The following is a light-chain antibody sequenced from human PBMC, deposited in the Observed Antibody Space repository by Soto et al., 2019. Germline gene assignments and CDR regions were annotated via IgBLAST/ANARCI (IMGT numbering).Light chain of an antibody. CDR3: SSYTSSSTLLYA. CDR2: DVS. CDR1: SSDVGGYNY. J-gene: IGLJ1*01. V-gene: IGLV2-14*01. Sequence: QYVLTQPASVSGSPGQSITISCTGTSSDVGGYNYVSWYQQHPGKAPKLMIYDVSNRPSGVSNRFSGSKSGNTASLTISGLQAEDEADYYCSSYTSSSTLLYAFGTGTKLTVL.